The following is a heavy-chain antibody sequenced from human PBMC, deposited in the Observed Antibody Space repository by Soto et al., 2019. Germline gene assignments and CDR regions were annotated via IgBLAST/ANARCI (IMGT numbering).Heavy chain of an antibody. CDR2: ISPDGSST. CDR3: ASIDSALSVVPVVVKDF. D-gene: IGHD2-21*01. CDR1: GFTFSTSW. J-gene: IGHJ4*02. V-gene: IGHV3-74*01. Sequence: EVQLVESGGALVQPGGPLRLSCAASGFTFSTSWMNWVRQPPGKGLVWVSRISPDGSSTSYADSVKGRFTLARDNAKNTLYLQMTSLRAWDTAVYFCASIDSALSVVPVVVKDFWGRGTQVTVSS.